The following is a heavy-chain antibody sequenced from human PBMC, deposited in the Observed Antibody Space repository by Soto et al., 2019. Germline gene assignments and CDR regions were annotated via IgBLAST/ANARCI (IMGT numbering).Heavy chain of an antibody. J-gene: IGHJ4*03. V-gene: IGHV1-69*01. CDR2: ITPILGTP. CDR1: GGSFSRYA. Sequence: QVQLVQSGAEVKEPGSSVKVSCEASGGSFSRYAISWVRQAPGQGLEWVGGITPILGTPNYAQKFHGRVPITWYGGTHVAYMELRGLTSEDTCVYYCARGGFRRTNSCWYWGHGTLITVA. D-gene: IGHD5-12*01. CDR3: ARGGFRRTNSCWY.